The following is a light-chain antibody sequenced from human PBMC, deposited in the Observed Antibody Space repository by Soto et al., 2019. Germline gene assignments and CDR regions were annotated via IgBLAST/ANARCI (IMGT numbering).Light chain of an antibody. CDR3: WSYDSSLSGSTV. CDR2: GNS. CDR1: SSNIGAGYD. J-gene: IGLJ3*02. V-gene: IGLV1-40*01. Sequence: QSVLTQPPSVSGAPGQRVTISFTGRSSNIGAGYDVHWYQQLPGTAPKLLIYGNSNRPSGVPDRFSGSKSGTSASLAITGLQADDEADYYCWSYDSSLSGSTVFGGGTKLTVL.